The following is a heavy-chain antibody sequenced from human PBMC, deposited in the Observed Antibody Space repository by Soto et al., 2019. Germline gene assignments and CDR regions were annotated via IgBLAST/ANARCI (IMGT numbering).Heavy chain of an antibody. D-gene: IGHD6-13*01. J-gene: IGHJ4*02. CDR1: GFTFSNYG. V-gene: IGHV3-33*01. CDR2: IWYDGGNK. Sequence: QVQLAESGGGVVQPGRSLRLSCIASGFTFSNYGMHWVRQAPGKGLEWVAVIWYDGGNKYYADSAKGRFTISRDNSKNTLYLQMNSLGAEDTALYFCARALGIAAVDSWGQGTLFTVSS. CDR3: ARALGIAAVDS.